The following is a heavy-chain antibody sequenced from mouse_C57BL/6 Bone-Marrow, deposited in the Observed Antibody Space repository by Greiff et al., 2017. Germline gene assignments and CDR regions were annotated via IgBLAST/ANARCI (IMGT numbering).Heavy chain of an antibody. CDR3: ARIYDGYYPYYFDY. Sequence: VQLQQSGPGLVQPSQSLSITCTVSGFSLTSYGVHWVRQSPGKGLEWLGVIWSGGSTDYNAAFISRLSISKDNSKSQVFFKMNSLQADDTAIYYCARIYDGYYPYYFDYWGQGTTRTVSS. J-gene: IGHJ2*01. V-gene: IGHV2-2*01. D-gene: IGHD2-3*01. CDR1: GFSLTSYG. CDR2: IWSGGST.